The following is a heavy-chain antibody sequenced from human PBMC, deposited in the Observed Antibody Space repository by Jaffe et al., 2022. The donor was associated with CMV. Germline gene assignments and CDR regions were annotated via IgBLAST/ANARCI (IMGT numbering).Heavy chain of an antibody. CDR1: GGSISSSSYY. D-gene: IGHD3-22*01. V-gene: IGHV4-39*01. CDR2: IYYSGST. CDR3: ARQHYDSSGYYGWYFDL. Sequence: QLQLQESGPGLVKPSETLSLTCTVSGGSISSSSYYWGWIRQPPGKGLEWIGSIYYSGSTYYNPSLKSRVTISVDTSKNQFSLKLSSVTAADTAVYYCARQHYDSSGYYGWYFDLWGRGTLVTVSS. J-gene: IGHJ2*01.